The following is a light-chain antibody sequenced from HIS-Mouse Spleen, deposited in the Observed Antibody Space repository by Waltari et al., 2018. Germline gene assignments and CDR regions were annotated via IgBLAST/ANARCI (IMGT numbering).Light chain of an antibody. Sequence: QSALTQPASVSGSPGQSITISCPGTSSDVGGYNYVSWSQQHPGKAPKLMIYEVSNRPSGVSNRFSGSKSGNTASLTISGLQAEDEADYYCSSYTSSSTPYVFGTGTKVTVL. CDR3: SSYTSSSTPYV. J-gene: IGLJ1*01. V-gene: IGLV2-14*01. CDR1: SSDVGGYNY. CDR2: EVS.